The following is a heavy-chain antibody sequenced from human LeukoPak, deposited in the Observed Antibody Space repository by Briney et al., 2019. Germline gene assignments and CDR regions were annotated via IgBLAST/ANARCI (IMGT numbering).Heavy chain of an antibody. CDR3: AERVLRYFDWPRSPNWSDP. J-gene: IGHJ5*02. D-gene: IGHD3-9*01. V-gene: IGHV4-34*01. CDR2: INHSGST. CDR1: GGSFSGYY. Sequence: PSETLSLACAVYGGSFSGYYWSWIRQPPGKGLEWIGEINHSGSTNYNPSLKSRVTISVDTSKNQFSLKLSSVTAADTAVYYCAERVLRYFDWPRSPNWSDPWGQGTLVTVSS.